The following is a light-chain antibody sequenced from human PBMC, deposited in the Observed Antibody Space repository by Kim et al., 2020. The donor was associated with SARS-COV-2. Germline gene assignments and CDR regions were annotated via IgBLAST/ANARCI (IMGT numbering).Light chain of an antibody. V-gene: IGKV3-20*01. CDR3: QQYGSSPR. Sequence: LAPGKRANLSGRASQSVTFNYLAWYQQKPGQTPRLVIYGASNRATGIPDRFSGSGSGTDFTLTISRLEPEDFAVYYCQQYGSSPRFGGGTKVDIK. CDR2: GAS. J-gene: IGKJ4*01. CDR1: QSVTFNY.